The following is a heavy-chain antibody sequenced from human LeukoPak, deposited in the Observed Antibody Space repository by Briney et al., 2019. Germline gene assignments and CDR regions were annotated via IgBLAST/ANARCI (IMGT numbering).Heavy chain of an antibody. V-gene: IGHV3-33*06. CDR1: GFTSRSYG. Sequence: PGRSLRLSCAASGFTSRSYGMHWVRQAPGKGLEWVAVIWSDGSNEYFADSVKGRFTISRDNSKNTLYLQMNSLRAEDTAVYYCAKDGPGVGFDCWGQGTLVTVSS. CDR3: AKDGPGVGFDC. CDR2: IWSDGSNE. J-gene: IGHJ4*02. D-gene: IGHD1-14*01.